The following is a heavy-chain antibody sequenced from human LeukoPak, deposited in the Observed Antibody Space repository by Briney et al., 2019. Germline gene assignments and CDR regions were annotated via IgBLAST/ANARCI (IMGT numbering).Heavy chain of an antibody. J-gene: IGHJ4*02. CDR1: GFTFSSYG. CDR3: AKDESSTSYSEGFDY. Sequence: PGGSLRLSCAASGFTFSSYGMHWVRQAPGKGLEWVAFIRYDGNTKYYVDSVKGRFTISRDNTKNTLYLQMNSLRAEDTAMNYCAKDESSTSYSEGFDYWGQGTLVTVSS. D-gene: IGHD2-2*01. V-gene: IGHV3-30*02. CDR2: IRYDGNTK.